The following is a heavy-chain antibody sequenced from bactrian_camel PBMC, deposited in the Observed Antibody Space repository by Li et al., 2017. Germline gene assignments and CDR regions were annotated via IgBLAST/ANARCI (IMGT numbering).Heavy chain of an antibody. CDR3: VKGLSVVVFVGFGH. J-gene: IGHJ6*01. CDR1: GFTFSNSA. Sequence: VQLVESGGGLVQPGGSLRLSCAASGFTFSNSAMSWVRQPLGKGLEWVSAINSAGTSTYYADSVKGRFTISRDNARNTLYLQMNSLEIEDTGVYYCVKGLSVVVFVGFGHWGQGTQVTVS. D-gene: IGHD7*01. CDR2: INSAGTST. V-gene: IGHV3S31*01.